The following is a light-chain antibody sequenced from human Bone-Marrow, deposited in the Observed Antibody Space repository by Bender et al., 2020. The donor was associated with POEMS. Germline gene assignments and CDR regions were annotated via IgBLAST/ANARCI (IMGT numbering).Light chain of an antibody. CDR2: DVS. CDR1: SRDVGGYTY. J-gene: IGLJ1*01. Sequence: QSALTQPASVSGSPGQSVTISCTGTSRDVGGYTYVSWYQQHPGKAPKLMIYDVSKRPSGVPDRFSGSKAGNTASLTISGLQAEDEADYYCCSYAGFNTPFVFGTGTKVTVL. V-gene: IGLV2-11*01. CDR3: CSYAGFNTPFV.